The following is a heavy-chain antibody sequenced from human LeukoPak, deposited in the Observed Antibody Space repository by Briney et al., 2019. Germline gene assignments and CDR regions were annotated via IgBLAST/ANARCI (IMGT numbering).Heavy chain of an antibody. Sequence: GGSLRLSCAASGFTFSSYSMNWVRQAPGKGLEWVSVIYSDGRTFYADSVRGRFTISRDSSKNTVLLQMNSLRVEDTAVYYCARATTVVPRGWFDPWGQGTLLIVSS. CDR3: ARATTVVPRGWFDP. D-gene: IGHD4-23*01. CDR2: IYSDGRT. V-gene: IGHV3-66*01. J-gene: IGHJ5*02. CDR1: GFTFSSYS.